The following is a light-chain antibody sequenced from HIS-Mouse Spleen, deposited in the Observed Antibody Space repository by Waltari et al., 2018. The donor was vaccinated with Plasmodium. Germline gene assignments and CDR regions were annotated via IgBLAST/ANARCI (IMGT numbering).Light chain of an antibody. CDR3: YSTDSSGNHRV. CDR2: EDS. J-gene: IGLJ3*02. Sequence: SYELTQPPSASVSPGHTARITCSGESLPKKSASWYQQKSGQAPELVIYEDSKRPSGIPERFSGSSSGTMATLTISGAQVEDEADYYCYSTDSSGNHRVFGGGTKLTVL. V-gene: IGLV3-10*01. CDR1: SLPKKS.